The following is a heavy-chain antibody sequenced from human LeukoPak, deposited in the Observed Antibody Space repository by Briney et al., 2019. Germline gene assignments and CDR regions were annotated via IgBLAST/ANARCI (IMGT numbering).Heavy chain of an antibody. V-gene: IGHV4-30-2*06. D-gene: IGHD5-18*01. CDR3: ARQPLARYSYDPTPFDI. Sequence: PSETLSLTCAVSGGSISSGGYSWSWIRQSPGKGLEWIGYIYHSGSTYYNPSLKSRVTISVDRSKNQFSLKLSSVTAADTAVYYCARQPLARYSYDPTPFDIWGQGTMVTVSS. CDR1: GGSISSGGYS. J-gene: IGHJ3*02. CDR2: IYHSGST.